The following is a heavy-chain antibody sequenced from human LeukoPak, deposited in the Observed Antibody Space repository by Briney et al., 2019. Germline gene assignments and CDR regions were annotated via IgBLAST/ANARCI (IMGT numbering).Heavy chain of an antibody. CDR2: FDPEDGET. V-gene: IGHV1-24*01. Sequence: ASVKVSCKVSGYTLTELSMHWVRQAPGKGLERMGGFDPEDGETIYAQKFQGRVTMTEDTPTDTAYMELSSLRSEDTAVYYCATGYCSGGSCYRVAQQLVWGQGTLVTVSS. CDR1: GYTLTELS. D-gene: IGHD2-15*01. CDR3: ATGYCSGGSCYRVAQQLV. J-gene: IGHJ4*02.